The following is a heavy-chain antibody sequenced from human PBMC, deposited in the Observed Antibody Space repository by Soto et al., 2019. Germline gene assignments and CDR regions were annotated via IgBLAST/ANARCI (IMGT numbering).Heavy chain of an antibody. Sequence: PGGSLRLSCAASGFTFSSYSMNWVRQAPGKGLEWVSSLSSSSSYIYYADSVKGRFTISRDNAKNSLYLQMNSLRAEDTAVYYCARGSEGYYYDSSGYHTKGSPWFDPWGQGTLVTVSS. CDR2: LSSSSSYI. V-gene: IGHV3-21*01. J-gene: IGHJ5*02. CDR3: ARGSEGYYYDSSGYHTKGSPWFDP. CDR1: GFTFSSYS. D-gene: IGHD3-22*01.